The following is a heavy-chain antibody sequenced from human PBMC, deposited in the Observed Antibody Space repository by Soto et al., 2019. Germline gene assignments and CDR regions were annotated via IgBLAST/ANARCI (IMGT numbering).Heavy chain of an antibody. CDR2: IWYDK. V-gene: IGHV3-33*01. CDR3: ARDGDGDYHYFDY. J-gene: IGHJ4*02. Sequence: QVQLVDSGGGVVQPGRSLRLSCAASGFTFANFGMQWVRQAPGKGLEWVALIWYDKDYADSVKGRFTISRDNSKNTLYLQMNSLRADDTAVYYCARDGDGDYHYFDYWGQGTLVTVSS. CDR1: GFTFANFG. D-gene: IGHD4-17*01.